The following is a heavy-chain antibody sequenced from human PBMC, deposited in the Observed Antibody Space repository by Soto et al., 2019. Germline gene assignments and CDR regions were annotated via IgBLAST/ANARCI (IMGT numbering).Heavy chain of an antibody. D-gene: IGHD3-10*01. CDR3: ARRKVRGTEFDY. Sequence: SVKVSCKASGGTFSSYAISWVRQAPGQGLEWMGGIIPIFGTANYAQKFQGRVTITADESTSTAYMELSSLRSEDTAVYYCARRKVRGTEFDYWGQGTLVTVSS. CDR1: GGTFSSYA. V-gene: IGHV1-69*13. J-gene: IGHJ4*02. CDR2: IIPIFGTA.